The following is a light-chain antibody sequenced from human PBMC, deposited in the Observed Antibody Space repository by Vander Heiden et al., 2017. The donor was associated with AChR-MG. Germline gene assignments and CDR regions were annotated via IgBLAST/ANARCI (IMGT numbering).Light chain of an antibody. CDR2: AAS. Sequence: DIQMTQSPSSLSASVGDRVTITCRASQSISSYLNWYQQKPGKAAKLLIYAASSLQSGVPSRFSGSGSGTDFTLTISSLQPEDFATYYCQQCDSTLYTFGQGTKLEIK. V-gene: IGKV1-39*01. J-gene: IGKJ2*01. CDR3: QQCDSTLYT. CDR1: QSISSY.